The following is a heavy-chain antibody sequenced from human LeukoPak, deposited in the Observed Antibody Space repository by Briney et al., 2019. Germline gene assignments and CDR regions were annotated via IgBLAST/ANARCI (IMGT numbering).Heavy chain of an antibody. V-gene: IGHV3-11*06. CDR3: AREFSSGLIIDC. CDR2: LRGSSSYT. J-gene: IGHJ4*02. CDR1: GFTFSDFY. D-gene: IGHD6-19*01. Sequence: GGSLRLSCAASGFTFSDFYMNWIRQAPGKGLEWVSYLRGSSSYTNYADSVKGRFTISRDNSKKSLYLQMNSLRAEDTAVYYCAREFSSGLIIDCLGQGTLVTVSS.